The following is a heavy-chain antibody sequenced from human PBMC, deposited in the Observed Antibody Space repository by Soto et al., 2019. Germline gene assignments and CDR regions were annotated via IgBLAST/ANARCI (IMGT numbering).Heavy chain of an antibody. V-gene: IGHV4-30-4*08. CDR2: KYSGGST. Sequence: PSETLSLTCTVSSGSISANGYYWSWIRQLPAKGLEWIGHKYSGGSTYYNPSLKSRVTISEDRSKNQFSLKLSSVTAADTAVYYCARGPPHHYWGQGTLVTVS. J-gene: IGHJ4*02. CDR1: SGSISANGYY. CDR3: ARGPPHHY.